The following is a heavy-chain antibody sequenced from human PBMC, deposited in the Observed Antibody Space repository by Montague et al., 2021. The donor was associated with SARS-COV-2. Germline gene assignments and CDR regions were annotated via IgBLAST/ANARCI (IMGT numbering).Heavy chain of an antibody. CDR1: GFTFSSYG. D-gene: IGHD3-22*01. J-gene: IGHJ6*02. CDR2: IWYDRSNK. Sequence: SLRLSCAASGFTFSSYGMHWVRQAPGKGLEWVAVIWYDRSNKYYADSVKGRFTISRDNSKNTLYLQMNSLRAEDTAVYYCARDAPYYDSSGYLFYYGMDVWGQGTTVTVSS. V-gene: IGHV3-33*01. CDR3: ARDAPYYDSSGYLFYYGMDV.